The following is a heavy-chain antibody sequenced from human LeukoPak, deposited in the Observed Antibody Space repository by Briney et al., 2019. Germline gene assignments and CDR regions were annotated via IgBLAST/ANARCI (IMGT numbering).Heavy chain of an antibody. CDR1: GGSISSSNW. D-gene: IGHD5-18*01. CDR3: APRPVVDKAMAPGD. V-gene: IGHV4-4*02. Sequence: SETLSLTCAVSGGSISSSNWWSWVRRPPGKGLEWIGEIYHSGSTNYNPSLKSRVTISVDKSENQFSLKLSSVTAADTAVYYCAPRPVVDKAMAPGDWGQGTLVTVSS. J-gene: IGHJ4*02. CDR2: IYHSGST.